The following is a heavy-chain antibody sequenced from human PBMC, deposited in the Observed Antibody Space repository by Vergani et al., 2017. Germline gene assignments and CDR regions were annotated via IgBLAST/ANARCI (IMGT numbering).Heavy chain of an antibody. Sequence: EVQLLESGGGLVQPGGSLRLSCAASGFTFSSYAMSWVRQAPEKGLEWVSAISGSGGSTYYADSVKGRFTISRDNSKNTLYLQMNSLRAEDTAVYYCAKDKDRYCSSTSCYPPDYWGQGTLVTVSS. CDR1: GFTFSSYA. D-gene: IGHD2-2*01. V-gene: IGHV3-23*01. J-gene: IGHJ4*02. CDR2: ISGSGGST. CDR3: AKDKDRYCSSTSCYPPDY.